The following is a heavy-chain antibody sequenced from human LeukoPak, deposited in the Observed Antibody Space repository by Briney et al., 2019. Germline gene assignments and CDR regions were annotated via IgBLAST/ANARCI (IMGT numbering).Heavy chain of an antibody. CDR3: AKDHLIEVVATVGIDY. CDR2: ISYDGSNK. Sequence: PGGSLRLSCAASGFTFSSYAMHWVRQAPGKGLEWVAVISYDGSNKYYADSVKGRFTISRDNSKNTLYLQMNSLRAEDTAVYYCAKDHLIEVVATVGIDYWGQGTLVTVSS. CDR1: GFTFSSYA. V-gene: IGHV3-30*04. J-gene: IGHJ4*02. D-gene: IGHD2-15*01.